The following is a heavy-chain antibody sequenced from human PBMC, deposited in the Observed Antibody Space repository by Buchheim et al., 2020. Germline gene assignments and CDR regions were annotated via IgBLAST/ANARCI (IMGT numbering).Heavy chain of an antibody. CDR3: ARPYTSTSYYYYYYGMDV. CDR1: GFTFSSYE. J-gene: IGHJ6*02. D-gene: IGHD6-13*01. Sequence: EVQLVESGGGLVQPGGSLRLSCAASGFTFSSYEINWVRQAPGKGLEWVSYISSSGSTIYYADSVKGRFTISRDNAKNSLYLQMNSLRAEDTAVYYCARPYTSTSYYYYYYGMDVWGQGTT. V-gene: IGHV3-48*03. CDR2: ISSSGSTI.